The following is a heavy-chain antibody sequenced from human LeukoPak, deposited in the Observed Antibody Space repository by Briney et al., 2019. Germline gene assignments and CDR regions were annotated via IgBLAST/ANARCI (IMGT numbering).Heavy chain of an antibody. Sequence: SETLSLTCAVYGGSFSGYYWSWIRQPPGKGLEWIGEINHSGSTNYNPSLKSRVTISVDTSKNQFSLKLSSVTAADTAVYYCARDIITGTTTGIDYWGQGTLVTVS. CDR3: ARDIITGTTTGIDY. CDR1: GGSFSGYY. V-gene: IGHV4-34*01. D-gene: IGHD1-20*01. J-gene: IGHJ4*02. CDR2: INHSGST.